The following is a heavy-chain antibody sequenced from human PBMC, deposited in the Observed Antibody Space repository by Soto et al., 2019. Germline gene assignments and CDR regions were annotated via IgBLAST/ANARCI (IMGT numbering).Heavy chain of an antibody. V-gene: IGHV4-34*01. CDR3: ARDKITGLFDA. CDR2: INHSGST. CDR1: GGSFSGYY. D-gene: IGHD2-8*02. Sequence: ETLSLTCAVYGGSFSGYYWTWIRQPPGTGLEWIGEINHSGSTNYNPSLKSRVTISVDTSKNQFSLKLTSVTAADTAVYYCARDKITGLFDAWGQGTLVTVS. J-gene: IGHJ4*02.